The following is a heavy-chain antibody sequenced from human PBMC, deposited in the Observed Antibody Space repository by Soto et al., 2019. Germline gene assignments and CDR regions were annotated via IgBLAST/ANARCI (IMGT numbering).Heavy chain of an antibody. CDR2: IYHSGST. CDR1: GCSISSGGYY. V-gene: IGHV4-61*08. Sequence: PSETLSLTCTVSGCSISSGGYYWSWIRPHPGKALEWIGNIYHSGSTNYNPSLKSRVTISLDTSENQVSLKLTSVTAADTAVYFCARLLSFASSWYYFDNWGRGTLVTVSS. D-gene: IGHD6-13*01. CDR3: ARLLSFASSWYYFDN. J-gene: IGHJ4*02.